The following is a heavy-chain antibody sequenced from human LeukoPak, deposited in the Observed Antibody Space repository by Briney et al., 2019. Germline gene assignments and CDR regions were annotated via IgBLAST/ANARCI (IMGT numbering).Heavy chain of an antibody. CDR2: IYSGGST. J-gene: IGHJ6*02. Sequence: GGSLRLSCAASGFTVSSNYMSWVRQAPGKGLEWVSVIYSGGSTYYADSVKGRFTISRDNSKNTLYLQMNSLRAEDTAVYYCARESVAVAGMIYYYYGMDVWGQGTTVTVSS. D-gene: IGHD6-19*01. V-gene: IGHV3-53*01. CDR1: GFTVSSNY. CDR3: ARESVAVAGMIYYYYGMDV.